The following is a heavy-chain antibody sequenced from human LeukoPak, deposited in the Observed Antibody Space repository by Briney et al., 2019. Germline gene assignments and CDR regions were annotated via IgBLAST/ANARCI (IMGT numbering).Heavy chain of an antibody. CDR2: IYTSGST. V-gene: IGHV4-61*02. CDR3: ARGSNYYYMDV. J-gene: IGHJ6*03. D-gene: IGHD3/OR15-3a*01. CDR1: GGSISSGSYY. Sequence: SETLSLTCTVSGGSISSGSYYWSWIRQPAGKGLEWIGRIYTSGSTNYNPSLKRRVTISVDTSKNQFSLKLSSVTAADTAVYYCARGSNYYYMDVWGKGTTVTVSS.